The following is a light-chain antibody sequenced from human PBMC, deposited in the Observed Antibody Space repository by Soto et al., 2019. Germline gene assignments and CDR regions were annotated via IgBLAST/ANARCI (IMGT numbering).Light chain of an antibody. V-gene: IGLV2-14*03. J-gene: IGLJ2*01. Sequence: QSALTQPASVSGSPGQSITISCTGTSSDVGRYNYVSWYQQHPGKAPKLIIYDVSDRPSGVPSRFSGSKSVNTASLTISGLQAEDEADYYCSSYARSSDLLFGGGTKPTVL. CDR2: DVS. CDR3: SSYARSSDLL. CDR1: SSDVGRYNY.